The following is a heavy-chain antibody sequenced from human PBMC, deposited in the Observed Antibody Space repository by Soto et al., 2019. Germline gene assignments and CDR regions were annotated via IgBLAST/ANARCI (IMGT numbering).Heavy chain of an antibody. V-gene: IGHV3-74*01. D-gene: IGHD4-17*01. CDR3: ARGYYGDYFDY. Sequence: GGSLRLSCAASGFTFSSYWMHWVRQAPGKGLVWVSRINSDGSSTSYADSVKGRFTISRDNAKNTLYLQMNSLRAEDTAVYYCARGYYGDYFDYWGQGTLVTVSS. CDR1: GFTFSSYW. J-gene: IGHJ4*02. CDR2: INSDGSST.